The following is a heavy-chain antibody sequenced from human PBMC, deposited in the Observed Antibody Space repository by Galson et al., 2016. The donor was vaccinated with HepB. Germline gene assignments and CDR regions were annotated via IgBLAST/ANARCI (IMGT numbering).Heavy chain of an antibody. CDR1: GFTFSYYG. CDR2: ISYDGSYK. V-gene: IGHV3-30*18. D-gene: IGHD1-26*01. Sequence: SLSLSCAASGFTFSYYGMHWVRQAPGKGLEWVSFISYDGSYKSYADSVKGRLTISRDNSKHTLDLQMNSLRPDDTAVYYCVKRLSGDDDVGDHWGQGTLVTVSS. CDR3: VKRLSGDDDVGDH. J-gene: IGHJ4*02.